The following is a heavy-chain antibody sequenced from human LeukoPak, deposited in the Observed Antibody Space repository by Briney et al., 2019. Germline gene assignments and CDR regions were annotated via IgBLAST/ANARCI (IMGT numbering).Heavy chain of an antibody. CDR1: GFTFSSYS. CDR3: ARDHSSGWLAYNWFDP. Sequence: GGSLRLPCAASGFTFSSYSMNWVRQAPGKGLEWVSSISSSSSYIYYADSVKGRFTISRDNAKNSLYLQMNSLRAEDTAVYYCARDHSSGWLAYNWFDPWGQGTLVTVSS. D-gene: IGHD6-19*01. V-gene: IGHV3-21*01. CDR2: ISSSSSYI. J-gene: IGHJ5*02.